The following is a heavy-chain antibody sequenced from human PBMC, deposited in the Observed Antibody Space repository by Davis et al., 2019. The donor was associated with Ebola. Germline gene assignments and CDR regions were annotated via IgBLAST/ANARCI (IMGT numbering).Heavy chain of an antibody. V-gene: IGHV3-23*01. CDR2: ISGSGGRT. Sequence: GESLKIPCAAPGFTLSSYWMHWVRQAPGKGLEWVSAISGSGGRTYYADSVKGRFTISRDNSKNSLYLQMNSLRAEDTAVYYCLYGMDVWGQGTTVTVSS. CDR3: LYGMDV. CDR1: GFTLSSYW. J-gene: IGHJ6*02.